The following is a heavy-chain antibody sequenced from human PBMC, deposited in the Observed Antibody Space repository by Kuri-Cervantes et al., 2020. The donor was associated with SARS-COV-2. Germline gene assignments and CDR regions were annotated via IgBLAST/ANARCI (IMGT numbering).Heavy chain of an antibody. D-gene: IGHD3-16*01. CDR2: IRYDGSNK. V-gene: IGHV3-30*02. CDR1: GFTFSSYG. J-gene: IGHJ4*02. Sequence: GESLKISCAASGFTFSSYGMHWVRQAPGKGLEWVAFIRYDGSNKYHADSVKGRFTISRDNSKNTLYLQMNSLRAEDTAVYYCANRGEPNDYWGQGTLVTVSS. CDR3: ANRGEPNDY.